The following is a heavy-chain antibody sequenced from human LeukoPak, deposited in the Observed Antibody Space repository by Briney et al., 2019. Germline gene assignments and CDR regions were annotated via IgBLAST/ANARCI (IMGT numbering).Heavy chain of an antibody. D-gene: IGHD3-3*01. CDR1: GFTVSSNY. Sequence: GGSLRLSCAASGFTVSSNYMSWVRQAPGKGLEWVSVIYSGGSTYYADSVKGRFTISRDNSKNTVYLQMNGLRAEDTAVYYCAKLPHYDFWSGDPSYEMDVWGQGTTVTVPS. J-gene: IGHJ6*02. CDR3: AKLPHYDFWSGDPSYEMDV. V-gene: IGHV3-53*01. CDR2: IYSGGST.